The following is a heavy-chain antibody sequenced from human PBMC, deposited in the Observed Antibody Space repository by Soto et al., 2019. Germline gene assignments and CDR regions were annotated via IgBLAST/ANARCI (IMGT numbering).Heavy chain of an antibody. V-gene: IGHV1-69*01. Sequence: QVQLVQSGAEVKKPGSSVKVSCKASGGTFSSYAISWVRQAPGPGLAWMGGIIPIFGTANYAQKFQGRVTITADESTSTAYMELSSLRSEDTAVYYCARDREGAAGHYSYYGMDVWGQGSTVTVSS. J-gene: IGHJ6*02. CDR1: GGTFSSYA. D-gene: IGHD6-13*01. CDR3: ARDREGAAGHYSYYGMDV. CDR2: IIPIFGTA.